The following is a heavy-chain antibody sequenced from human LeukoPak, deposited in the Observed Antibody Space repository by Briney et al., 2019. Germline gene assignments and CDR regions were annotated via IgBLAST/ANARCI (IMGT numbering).Heavy chain of an antibody. D-gene: IGHD6-13*01. CDR1: GFSFTTYG. V-gene: IGHV3-33*01. Sequence: GGSLRLSCATSGFSFTTYGMHWVRQAPGKGLEWVAVIWSDGSNKYYADSVRGRFTISRDNSKNTLYLQMNSLRAEDTAVYYCASQDSSSTNWGQGTLVTVSS. CDR2: IWSDGSNK. CDR3: ASQDSSSTN. J-gene: IGHJ4*02.